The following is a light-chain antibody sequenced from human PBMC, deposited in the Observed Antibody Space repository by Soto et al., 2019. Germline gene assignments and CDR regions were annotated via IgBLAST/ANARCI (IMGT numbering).Light chain of an antibody. CDR2: VAS. CDR3: QQYNNWPWT. Sequence: EVVMTQSPATLSVSQGERATLSCRASQSITSNLVWFQQKPGQAPRPLIYVASIRATGIPARFSGSGSGTEFTLTISSLQSEDFAVYYCQQYNNWPWTFGQGTKVEIK. J-gene: IGKJ1*01. CDR1: QSITSN. V-gene: IGKV3-15*01.